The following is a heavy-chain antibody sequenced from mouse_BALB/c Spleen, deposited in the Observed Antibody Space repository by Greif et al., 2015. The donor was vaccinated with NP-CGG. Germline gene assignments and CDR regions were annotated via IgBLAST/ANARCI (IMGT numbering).Heavy chain of an antibody. CDR2: INPYNGDT. D-gene: IGHD5-1*01. CDR1: GYSFTGYF. J-gene: IGHJ2*01. Sequence: VHVKQSGPELVKSGASVMISCKASGYSFTGYFMNWVKQSHGKSLEWIGRINPYNGDTFYNQKFKGKATMTVDKSSSTAHMELLSLTSEDSVVYYCGRSGSTRSFDYWGQGTTLTVSS. V-gene: IGHV1-37*01. CDR3: GRSGSTRSFDY.